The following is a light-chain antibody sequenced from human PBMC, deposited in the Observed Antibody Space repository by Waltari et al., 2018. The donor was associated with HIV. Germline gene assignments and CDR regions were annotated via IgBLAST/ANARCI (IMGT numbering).Light chain of an antibody. J-gene: IGKJ4*01. CDR3: QQYHSYPLT. CDR1: QRISRY. V-gene: IGKV1-16*01. CDR2: AAS. Sequence: DIQMTQSPSSLSASVGDRVSITCRASQRISRYLNWYRQKPGAAPELLIYAASNLQSGVPSRFSGSGSGTNFTLIINNLQPEDIATYFCQQYHSYPLTFGGGTKVEIK.